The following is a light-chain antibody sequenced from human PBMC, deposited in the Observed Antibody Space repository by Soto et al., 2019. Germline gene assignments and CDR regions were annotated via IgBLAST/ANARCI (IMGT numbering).Light chain of an antibody. CDR3: QQHNNWPLT. V-gene: IGKV3-15*01. J-gene: IGKJ4*01. CDR2: GAS. CDR1: QSVSSN. Sequence: EIVMTRSTATLSVSQGERATRSCRASQSVSSNLAWYQQKPGQAPRLLVYGASTRATGSPARFSGSGSGTQFTLTIRSLQSEDFAVYYCQQHNNWPLTFGGGTKVDIK.